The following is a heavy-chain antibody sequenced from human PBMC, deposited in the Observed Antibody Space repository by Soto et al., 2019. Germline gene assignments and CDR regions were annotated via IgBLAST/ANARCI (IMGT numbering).Heavy chain of an antibody. J-gene: IGHJ5*02. CDR1: GGSISSYY. V-gene: IGHV4-4*07. Sequence: ETLPLTGTVSGGSISSYYWSWIRQPAGKGLEWIGRIYISGSTNYNPSLKSRVTMSVETSKNQFSLKLSSVAAADTAVYYCARDIGGGFDPWGQGTLVTVSS. CDR2: IYISGST. D-gene: IGHD3-16*02. CDR3: ARDIGGGFDP.